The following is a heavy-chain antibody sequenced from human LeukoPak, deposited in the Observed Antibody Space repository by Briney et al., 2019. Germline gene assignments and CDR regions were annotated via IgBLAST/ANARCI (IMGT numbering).Heavy chain of an antibody. CDR2: INHSGST. J-gene: IGHJ4*02. CDR1: GGSFSGYY. D-gene: IGHD3-10*01. V-gene: IGHV4-34*01. CDR3: ARDQYYYGSGSYGLDY. Sequence: SETLSLTCAVYGGSFSGYYWSWIRQPPGKGLEWIGEINHSGSTYYNPSLKSRVTISVDTSKNQFSLKLSSVTAADTAVYYCARDQYYYGSGSYGLDYWGQGTLVTVSS.